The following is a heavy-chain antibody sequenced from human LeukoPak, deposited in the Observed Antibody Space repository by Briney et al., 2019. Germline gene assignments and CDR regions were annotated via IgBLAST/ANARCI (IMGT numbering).Heavy chain of an antibody. CDR1: GFTFSSYG. CDR3: AKGRNYYDSSGYSNYFDY. V-gene: IGHV3-30*02. Sequence: GSLGLSCAASGFTFSSYGMHWVRQAPGKWLDWVAFIRYDGSNKYYADSVKGRFTISRDNSKNTLYLQMNSLRAEDTAVYYCAKGRNYYDSSGYSNYFDYWGQGTLVTVSS. J-gene: IGHJ4*02. CDR2: IRYDGSNK. D-gene: IGHD3-22*01.